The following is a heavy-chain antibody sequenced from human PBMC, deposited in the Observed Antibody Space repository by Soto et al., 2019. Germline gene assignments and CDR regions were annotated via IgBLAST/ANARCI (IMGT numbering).Heavy chain of an antibody. V-gene: IGHV3-53*01. Sequence: LRLSCAASGFTVSSNYMSWVRQAPGKGLEWVSVIYSGGSTYYADSVKGRFTISRDNSKNTLYLQMNSLRAEDTAVYYCARDRSSGWYRGYFDYWGQGTLVTVSS. CDR1: GFTVSSNY. J-gene: IGHJ4*02. CDR3: ARDRSSGWYRGYFDY. D-gene: IGHD6-19*01. CDR2: IYSGGST.